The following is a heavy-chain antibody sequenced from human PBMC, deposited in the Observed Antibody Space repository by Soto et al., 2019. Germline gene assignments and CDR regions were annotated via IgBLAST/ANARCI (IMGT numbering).Heavy chain of an antibody. V-gene: IGHV5-51*01. Sequence: EFLKMSFKGSGYNFAGYWIAWVRQMPGKGLELMGIIYPSDSDTRYRPSFQGQVTISADKSISSAYLQWSSLRASDTAMYYCARGGVSTRTFDYWGQGTPVSVSS. CDR2: IYPSDSDT. CDR3: ARGGVSTRTFDY. CDR1: GYNFAGYW. J-gene: IGHJ4*02. D-gene: IGHD3-3*01.